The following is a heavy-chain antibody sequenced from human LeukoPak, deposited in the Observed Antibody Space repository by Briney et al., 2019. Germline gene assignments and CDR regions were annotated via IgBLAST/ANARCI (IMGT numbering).Heavy chain of an antibody. CDR3: ARGGRVVPADPFDY. V-gene: IGHV3-74*01. D-gene: IGHD2-2*01. Sequence: TGGSLRLSCAASGFTFSSYWMHWVRQAPGKGLVWVSRINSDGSSTSYADSVKGRFTISRDNAKNTLYLQMNSLRAEDTAVYYCARGGRVVPADPFDYWGQGTLVTVSS. CDR2: INSDGSST. J-gene: IGHJ4*02. CDR1: GFTFSSYW.